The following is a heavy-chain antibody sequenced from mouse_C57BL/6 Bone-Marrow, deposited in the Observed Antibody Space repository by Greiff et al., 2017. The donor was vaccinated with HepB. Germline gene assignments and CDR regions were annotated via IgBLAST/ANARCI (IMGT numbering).Heavy chain of an antibody. J-gene: IGHJ2*01. CDR3: ARKPWYFDY. Sequence: DVQLQESGPELVKPGASVKISCKASGYSFTGYYMNWVKQSPEKSLEWIGEINPSTGGTTYNQKFKAKATLTVDKSSSTAYMQLKSLTSEDSAVYYCARKPWYFDYWGQGTTLTVSS. CDR1: GYSFTGYY. V-gene: IGHV1-42*01. CDR2: INPSTGGT.